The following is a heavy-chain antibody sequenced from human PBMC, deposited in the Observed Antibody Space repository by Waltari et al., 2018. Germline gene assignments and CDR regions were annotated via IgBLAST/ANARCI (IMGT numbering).Heavy chain of an antibody. CDR3: ATGSVTHTY. CDR2: IKEDGIEI. D-gene: IGHD2-21*02. CDR1: GLILSSYW. J-gene: IGHJ4*02. V-gene: IGHV3-7*01. Sequence: EVQLAESGGGLVQPGGSLRLSCAASGLILSSYWMTWVRQAQGKGLEWGANIKEDGIEIYYVDSVRGRFTVSRDNAKNSLFLQMTSLRVEDTAVYYCATGSVTHTYWGQGTLVSVSA.